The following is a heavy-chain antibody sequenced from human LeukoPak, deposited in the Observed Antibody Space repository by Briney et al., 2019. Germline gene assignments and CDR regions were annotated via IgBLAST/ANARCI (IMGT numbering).Heavy chain of an antibody. CDR2: IIPIFGTA. CDR1: GGTFSSYA. V-gene: IGHV1-69*13. Sequence: SVKVSCKASGGTFSSYAISWVRQAPGQGLEWMGGIIPIFGTADYAQKFQGRVTITADESTSTAYMELSSLRSEDTAVYYCASGESSGYQLLSFYYMDVWGKGTTVTISS. J-gene: IGHJ6*03. D-gene: IGHD2-2*01. CDR3: ASGESSGYQLLSFYYMDV.